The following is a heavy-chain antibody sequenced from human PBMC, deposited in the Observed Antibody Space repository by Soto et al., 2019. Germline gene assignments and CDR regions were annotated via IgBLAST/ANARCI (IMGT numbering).Heavy chain of an antibody. V-gene: IGHV1-69*06. CDR3: ARTFDGSGSPGY. Sequence: SVKVSCKASGGTFSSYAISWVRQAPGQGLEWMGGIIPIFGTANYAQKFQGRVTITADKSTSTAYMELSSLRSEDTAVYYCARTFDGSGSPGYWGQGTLVTVSS. CDR1: GGTFSSYA. D-gene: IGHD3-10*01. CDR2: IIPIFGTA. J-gene: IGHJ4*02.